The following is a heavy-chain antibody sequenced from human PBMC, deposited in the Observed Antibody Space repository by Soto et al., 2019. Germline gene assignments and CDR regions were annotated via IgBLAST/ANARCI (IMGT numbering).Heavy chain of an antibody. CDR3: ARDLCGYCGVDCYTLDV. CDR2: LYNTGST. V-gene: IGHV4-59*01. J-gene: IGHJ6*04. Sequence: SETLSLTCTVSGASISRYYWSWIRQSPGKGLEWIGYLYNTGSTIYNPSLKSRVTISVDTSKNQFSLKMNSVTAADTAVYYCARDLCGYCGVDCYTLDVWGKGTTVTVSS. D-gene: IGHD2-21*02. CDR1: GASISRYY.